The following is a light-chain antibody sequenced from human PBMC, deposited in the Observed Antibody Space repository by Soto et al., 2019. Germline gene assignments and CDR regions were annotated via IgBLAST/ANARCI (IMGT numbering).Light chain of an antibody. CDR3: QQYDTYPRT. V-gene: IGKV1-16*01. CDR2: AAS. CDR1: QGISTY. Sequence: DIQMTQSPSSLSASVGDRVTITCRASQGISTYLAWFQQKPGKAPKCLIYAASSLQSGVPSRFSGSGSGTDFTLTIPSLQPEDFATYYCQQYDTYPRTLGQGTKLEIK. J-gene: IGKJ2*01.